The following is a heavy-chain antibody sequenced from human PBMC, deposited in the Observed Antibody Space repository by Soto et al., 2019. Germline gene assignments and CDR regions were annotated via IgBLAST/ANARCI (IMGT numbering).Heavy chain of an antibody. CDR3: ARGGSVGRGVRVVVDDAFES. D-gene: IGHD3-10*01. CDR2: ISSSSSYI. V-gene: IGHV3-21*01. Sequence: PGGTLRLSCAASGFTFSSYSMNWVRQAPGKGLEWVSSISSSSSYIYYADSEKGRFTISRDNAKNSLYLQMNSLRAEDTAVYYCARGGSVGRGVRVVVDDAFESWGQRTMVTV. J-gene: IGHJ3*02. CDR1: GFTFSSYS.